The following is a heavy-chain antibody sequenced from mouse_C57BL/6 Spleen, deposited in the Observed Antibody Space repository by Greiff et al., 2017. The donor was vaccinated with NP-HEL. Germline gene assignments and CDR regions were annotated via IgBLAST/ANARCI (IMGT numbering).Heavy chain of an antibody. CDR2: IDPETGGT. V-gene: IGHV1-15*01. Sequence: VQLQQSGAELVRPGASVTLSCKASGYTFTDYEMYWVKQTPVHGLEWIGAIDPETGGTAYNQKFKGKAILTADKSSSTAYMELRSLTSEDSAVYYCTRPFAYWGKGTLVTVSA. J-gene: IGHJ3*01. CDR3: TRPFAY. CDR1: GYTFTDYE.